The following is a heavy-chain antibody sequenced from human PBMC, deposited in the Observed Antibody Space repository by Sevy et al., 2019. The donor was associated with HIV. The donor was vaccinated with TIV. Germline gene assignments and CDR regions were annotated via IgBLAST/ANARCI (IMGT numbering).Heavy chain of an antibody. V-gene: IGHV3-13*01. J-gene: IGHJ6*02. Sequence: GGSLRLSCAASGFTFITYDMHWVRHVTGKGLERVSGVGPAGDTFYPGSVKGRFTISRENAKNSLYLQMNNLRAGDTAVYYCTRSGGYSDYGMDVWCQGTTVTVSS. CDR1: GFTFITYD. CDR2: VGPAGDT. CDR3: TRSGGYSDYGMDV. D-gene: IGHD5-12*01.